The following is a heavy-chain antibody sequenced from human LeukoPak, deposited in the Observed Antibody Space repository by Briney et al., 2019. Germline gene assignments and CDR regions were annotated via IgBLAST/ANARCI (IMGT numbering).Heavy chain of an antibody. V-gene: IGHV3-21*01. CDR3: AREYYYDNYAGND. CDR2: ICGSGTYI. D-gene: IGHD3-22*01. CDR1: GFTFSRSS. Sequence: PGGSLRLSCAASGFTFSRSSMSWVRQAPGKGPEWVSSICGSGTYIYYADSVKGRFTISRDNIQRSVYLQMNSLRAEDTAVYYCAREYYYDNYAGNDWGQGTMVSVSS. J-gene: IGHJ4*02.